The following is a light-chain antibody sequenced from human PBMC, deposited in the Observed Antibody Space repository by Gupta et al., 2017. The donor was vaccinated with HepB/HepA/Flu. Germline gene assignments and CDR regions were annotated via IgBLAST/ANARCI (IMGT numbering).Light chain of an antibody. CDR1: QSVSSY. CDR2: DAS. Sequence: EIVLTQSPATLSWSPVERATLSCRASQSVSSYLAWYQQKPGQAPRLLIYDASNRATGIPDRFSGSGSGTAFTLTISSLEPEDFAVYYCQQRSNCPWTFGQGTKVEIK. CDR3: QQRSNCPWT. V-gene: IGKV3-11*01. J-gene: IGKJ1*01.